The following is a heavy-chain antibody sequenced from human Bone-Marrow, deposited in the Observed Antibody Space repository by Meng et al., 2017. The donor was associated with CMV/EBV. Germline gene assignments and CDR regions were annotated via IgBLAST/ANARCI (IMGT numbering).Heavy chain of an antibody. CDR2: IYYSGST. J-gene: IGHJ6*02. CDR1: GGSISSGEYY. Sequence: SETLSLTCSASGGSISSGEYYWSWIRRPPGKGREWIGYIYYSGSTYYNPSLRSRVSIAVDTSKNQFSLKLSSVTAADTAVYYCARDHGRGLRDQYYGLDVWGQGTTVTVSS. CDR3: ARDHGRGLRDQYYGLDV. V-gene: IGHV4-30-4*08. D-gene: IGHD3/OR15-3a*01.